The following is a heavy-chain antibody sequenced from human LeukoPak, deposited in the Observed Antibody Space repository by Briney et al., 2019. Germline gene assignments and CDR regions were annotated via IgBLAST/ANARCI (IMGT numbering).Heavy chain of an antibody. V-gene: IGHV4-59*01. Sequence: SETLSLTCTVSGGSISSYYWSWIRQPPGKGLEWIGYIYYSGSTNYNLSLKSRVTISVDTSKNQFSLKLSSVTAADTAVYYCARGPYDSSGYGYWGQGTLVTVSS. CDR1: GGSISSYY. D-gene: IGHD3-22*01. J-gene: IGHJ4*02. CDR2: IYYSGST. CDR3: ARGPYDSSGYGY.